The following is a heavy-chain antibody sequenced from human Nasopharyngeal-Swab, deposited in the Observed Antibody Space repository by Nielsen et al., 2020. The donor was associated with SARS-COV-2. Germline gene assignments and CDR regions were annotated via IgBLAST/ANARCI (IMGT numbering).Heavy chain of an antibody. CDR1: GGSISSSSYY. D-gene: IGHD2-15*01. CDR3: AREVVVVAANWFDP. J-gene: IGHJ5*02. CDR2: IYYSGST. V-gene: IGHV4-39*02. Sequence: GSLRLSCTVSGGSISSSSYYWGWIRQPPGKGLEWIGSIYYSGSTYYNPSLKSRVTISVDTSKNQFSLKLSSVTAADTAVYYCAREVVVVAANWFDPWGQGTLVTVSS.